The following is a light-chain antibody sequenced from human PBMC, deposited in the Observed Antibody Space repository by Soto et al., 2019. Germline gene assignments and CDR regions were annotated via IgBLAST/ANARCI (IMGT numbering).Light chain of an antibody. CDR2: DVF. J-gene: IGLJ1*01. CDR1: SGDVGIYNY. V-gene: IGLV2-14*03. CDR3: SSYTRSTTYV. Sequence: QSALTQPASVSGSPGQSITISCTGTSGDVGIYNYVSWYQQCPGKAPKLIIYDVFNRPSGVSDRFSGSKSGNTASLTISGLRPDDEADYYCSSYTRSTTYVFGTGTKLTVL.